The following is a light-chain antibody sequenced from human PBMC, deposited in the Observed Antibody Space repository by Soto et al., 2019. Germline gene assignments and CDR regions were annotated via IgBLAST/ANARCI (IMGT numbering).Light chain of an antibody. Sequence: QSVLTQPASVSGSPGQSITISCSGTTSDVGTFGLVSWFQQHPGKAPKLMIYGGSKRPAGVSKRFSGSKSGDTASLTISGLQAEDEADYYCSSYAGSTTFYVFGTGTKVTVL. CDR1: TSDVGTFGL. J-gene: IGLJ1*01. V-gene: IGLV2-23*01. CDR2: GGS. CDR3: SSYAGSTTFYV.